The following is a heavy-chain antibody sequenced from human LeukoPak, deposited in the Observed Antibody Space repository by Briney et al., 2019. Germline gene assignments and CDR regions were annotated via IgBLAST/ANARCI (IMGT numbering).Heavy chain of an antibody. CDR3: SREDY. CDR1: GYTFTDYY. Sequence: GASVKVSCKASGYTFTDYYLHWVRQAPGQGLEWVGWINPSSGATNYAQKFQGRVTMTRDTSITTVYMELSRLRSDDTAVYYCSREDYWGQGTLVTASS. J-gene: IGHJ4*02. CDR2: INPSSGAT. V-gene: IGHV1-2*02.